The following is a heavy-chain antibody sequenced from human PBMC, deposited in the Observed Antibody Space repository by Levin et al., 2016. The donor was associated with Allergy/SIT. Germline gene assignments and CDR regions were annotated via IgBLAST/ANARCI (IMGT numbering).Heavy chain of an antibody. Sequence: GESLKISCAASGFTFSSYSMNWVRQAPGKGLEWVSSISSSSSYIYYADSVKGRFTISRDNAKNSLYLQMNSLRAEDTAVYYCARDQGTWIQLSAPKYFDYWGQGTLVTVSS. CDR3: ARDQGTWIQLSAPKYFDY. J-gene: IGHJ4*02. D-gene: IGHD5-18*01. CDR1: GFTFSSYS. V-gene: IGHV3-21*01. CDR2: ISSSSSYI.